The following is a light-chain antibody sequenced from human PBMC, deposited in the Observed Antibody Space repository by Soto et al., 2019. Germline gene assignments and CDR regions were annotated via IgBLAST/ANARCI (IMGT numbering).Light chain of an antibody. CDR1: PSVSSSY. J-gene: IGKJ2*01. Sequence: EMVLTQSPGTLSLSPGERATLSCRASPSVSSSYLAWYQQKPGQAPRLLIYGASSRATGFPDRFSGSGSGTDFNITISRLEDADLEVYSCQQYGSSTMYTFGQATKLEIK. CDR3: QQYGSSTMYT. CDR2: GAS. V-gene: IGKV3-20*01.